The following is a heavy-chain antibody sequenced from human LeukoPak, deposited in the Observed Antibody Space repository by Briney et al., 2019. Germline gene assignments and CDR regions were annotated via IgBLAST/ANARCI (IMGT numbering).Heavy chain of an antibody. CDR2: IKQDGSEK. CDR1: GFTFSNYE. CDR3: ARASDPWLQLT. J-gene: IGHJ5*02. V-gene: IGHV3-7*05. Sequence: GGSLRLSCAASGFTFSNYEMNWVRQAPGKGLEWVGNIKQDGSEKRYADSVRGRFSISKDNAQTSLYLQMNSLRAEDTAVYYCARASDPWLQLTWGQGTLVTVSS. D-gene: IGHD5-24*01.